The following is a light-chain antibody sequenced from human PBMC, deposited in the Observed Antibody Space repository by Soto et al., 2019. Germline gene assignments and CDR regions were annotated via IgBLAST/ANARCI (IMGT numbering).Light chain of an antibody. CDR3: SSYVARKTLA. Sequence: QSALTQPPSASGSPGQSVAISCTGTTSDVGGYNYVSWYQQHPGKAPKLIIYDVSKRPSGVPDRFSGSKSGNTASLTVSGLKGEDEDEYYCSSYVARKTLAVGGENQLTVL. J-gene: IGLJ2*01. V-gene: IGLV2-8*01. CDR2: DVS. CDR1: TSDVGGYNY.